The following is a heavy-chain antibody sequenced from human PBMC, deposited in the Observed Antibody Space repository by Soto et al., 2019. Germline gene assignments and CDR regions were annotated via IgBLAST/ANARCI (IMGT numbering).Heavy chain of an antibody. Sequence: QVQLVESGGGLVKPGGSLRLSCAASGITFSDCYMNWIRQVPGKGLEWVSYMSSSGDSINYAGSVRGRFTVSRDNAKNSLYLQMNSLRAEDTAMYYCARVRFGQWGYAMDVWGQGTTVTVSS. CDR1: GITFSDCY. V-gene: IGHV3-11*01. CDR3: ARVRFGQWGYAMDV. D-gene: IGHD3-10*01. J-gene: IGHJ6*02. CDR2: MSSSGDSI.